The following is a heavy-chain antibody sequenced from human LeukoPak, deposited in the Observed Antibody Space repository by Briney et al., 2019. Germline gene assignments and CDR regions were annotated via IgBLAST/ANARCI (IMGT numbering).Heavy chain of an antibody. CDR3: ARAYGSGSYWATNWFDP. D-gene: IGHD3-10*01. CDR1: GFTFSSYA. J-gene: IGHJ5*02. CDR2: ISGSGGST. V-gene: IGHV3-23*01. Sequence: GGSLRLSCAASGFTFSSYAMSWVRQAPGKGLEWVSAISGSGGSTYYADSVKGRFTISRDNSKNTLYLQMNSLRAEDTAVYYCARAYGSGSYWATNWFDPWGQGTLVTVSS.